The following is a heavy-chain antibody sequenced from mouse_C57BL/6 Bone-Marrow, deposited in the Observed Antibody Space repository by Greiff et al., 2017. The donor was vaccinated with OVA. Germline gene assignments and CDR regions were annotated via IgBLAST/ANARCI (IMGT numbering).Heavy chain of an antibody. CDR3: ARHESKIRHLLDYAMDD. CDR1: GFSFSSYG. CDR2: ISSGGSYT. J-gene: IGHJ4*01. V-gene: IGHV5-6*01. Sequence: EVMLVESGGDLVKPGGSLKLSCAASGFSFSSYGMSWVRQTPDKRLEWVANISSGGSYTYYPDSVKGRFTISRDNATNTPYLEMRSLKSQDTAMYYCARHESKIRHLLDYAMDDWGQGTSVTVSS. D-gene: IGHD6-1*01.